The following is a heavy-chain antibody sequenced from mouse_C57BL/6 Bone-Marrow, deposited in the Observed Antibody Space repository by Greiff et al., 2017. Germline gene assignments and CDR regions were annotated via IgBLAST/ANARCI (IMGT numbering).Heavy chain of an antibody. CDR1: GYTFTEYT. Sequence: VHLVESGAELVKPGASVKLSCKASGYTFTEYTIHWVKQRSGQGLEWIGWFYPGSGSIKYNEKFKDKATLTADKSSSTVYMELSRLTSEDSAVYFCARHEEGYYGSSSWFAYWGQGTLVTVSA. J-gene: IGHJ3*01. CDR3: ARHEEGYYGSSSWFAY. CDR2: FYPGSGSI. V-gene: IGHV1-62-2*01. D-gene: IGHD1-1*01.